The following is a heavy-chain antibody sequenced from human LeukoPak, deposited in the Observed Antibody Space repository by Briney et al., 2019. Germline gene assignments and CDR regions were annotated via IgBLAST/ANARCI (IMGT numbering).Heavy chain of an antibody. Sequence: EPGGSLRLSCAASGFTFDDYAMHWVRQAPGKGLEWVSAISGSGGSTYYADSVKGRFTISRDNSKNTLYLQMNSLRAEDTAVYYCAKDRNWGSGLFDYWGQGTLVTVSS. CDR3: AKDRNWGSGLFDY. V-gene: IGHV3-23*01. D-gene: IGHD7-27*01. CDR2: ISGSGGST. J-gene: IGHJ4*02. CDR1: GFTFDDYA.